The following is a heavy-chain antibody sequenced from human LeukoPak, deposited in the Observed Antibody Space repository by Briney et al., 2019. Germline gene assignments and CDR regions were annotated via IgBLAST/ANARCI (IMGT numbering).Heavy chain of an antibody. CDR3: ARSTVGTSCCTAVDY. CDR2: ISAGGDRT. V-gene: IGHV3-23*01. CDR1: GFTFSTYA. Sequence: GGSLRLSCAASGFTFSTYAMTWVRQAPGKGLEWVSGISAGGDRTYYADSVKGRFTISRDNSKNTLYLQMNSLRAEDTAEYYCARSTVGTSCCTAVDYWSQGTLVTVSS. J-gene: IGHJ4*02. D-gene: IGHD1-26*01.